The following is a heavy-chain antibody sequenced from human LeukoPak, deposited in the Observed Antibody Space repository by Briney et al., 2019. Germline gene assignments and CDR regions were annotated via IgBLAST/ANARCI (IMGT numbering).Heavy chain of an antibody. CDR1: GYTFSSYG. CDR3: ARDGIAAAGTIDY. J-gene: IGHJ4*02. V-gene: IGHV7-4-1*02. CDR2: INTNTGNP. D-gene: IGHD6-13*01. Sequence: ASVKVSCKASGYTFSSYGINWVRQAPGQGLEWMGWINTNTGNPTYAQGFTGKFVFSLDTSVSAAYLQISSLKAEDTAVYYCARDGIAAAGTIDYWGQGTLDTVSS.